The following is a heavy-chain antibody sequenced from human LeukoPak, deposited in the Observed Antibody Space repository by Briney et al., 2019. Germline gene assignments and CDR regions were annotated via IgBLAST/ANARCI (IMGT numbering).Heavy chain of an antibody. CDR1: GGSIRSSYYY. CDR2: IYYSGST. CDR3: ASSSWLLFDY. V-gene: IGHV4-39*01. Sequence: SETLSLTCTVSGGSIRSSYYYWGWIRQPPGKGLEWIGSIYYSGSTYYNPSLKSRVTISVDTSKNQFSLKLSSVTAADTAVYYCASSSWLLFDYWGQGTLVTVSS. J-gene: IGHJ4*02. D-gene: IGHD6-13*01.